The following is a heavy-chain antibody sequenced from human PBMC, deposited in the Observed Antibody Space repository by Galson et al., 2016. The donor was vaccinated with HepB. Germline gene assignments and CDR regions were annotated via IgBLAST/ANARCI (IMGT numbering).Heavy chain of an antibody. D-gene: IGHD3-10*01. V-gene: IGHV4-59*13. Sequence: SETLSLTCTVSGDSISNNYCNWVRQPPGKGLEWIGYIYASVSTKYSPSLKSRVTISSDTSKNQFSLNLSSVTAADTAVYYCVTGRGWLPDYWGQGILVTVSS. CDR1: GDSISNNY. CDR3: VTGRGWLPDY. CDR2: IYASVST. J-gene: IGHJ4*02.